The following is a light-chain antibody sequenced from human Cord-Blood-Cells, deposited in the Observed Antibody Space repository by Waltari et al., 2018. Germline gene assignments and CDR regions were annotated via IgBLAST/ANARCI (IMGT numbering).Light chain of an antibody. V-gene: IGKV3-15*01. CDR1: QSVSSN. CDR3: QQYNNWPPFT. J-gene: IGKJ3*01. Sequence: EIVMTQSPATLSVSPGERATLSCRASQSVSSNLAWYQQKPGQAPRLLIYGASTRATGIPARFSGSGSGTECSITISSLQSEDFAVYYCQQYNNWPPFTFGPGTKVDIK. CDR2: GAS.